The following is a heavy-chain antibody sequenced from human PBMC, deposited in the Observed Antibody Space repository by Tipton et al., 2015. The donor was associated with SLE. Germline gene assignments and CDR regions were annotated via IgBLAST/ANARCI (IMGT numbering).Heavy chain of an antibody. CDR3: ARISGYEHYYYYYMDV. CDR1: GGSFSGYY. D-gene: IGHD5-12*01. Sequence: TLSLTCAVYGGSFSGYYWSWIRPPPGKGLEWIGEINHSGSTNYNPSLKSRVTISVDTSKNQFSLKLSSVTAADTAVYYCARISGYEHYYYYYMDVWGKGTTVTVSS. J-gene: IGHJ6*03. CDR2: INHSGST. V-gene: IGHV4-34*01.